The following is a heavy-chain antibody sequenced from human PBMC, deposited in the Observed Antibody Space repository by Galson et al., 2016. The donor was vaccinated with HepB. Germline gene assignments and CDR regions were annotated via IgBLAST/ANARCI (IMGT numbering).Heavy chain of an antibody. D-gene: IGHD6-19*01. CDR1: AYSFTSYW. V-gene: IGHV5-51*01. Sequence: QSGAEVKKLGESLRISCKGSAYSFTSYWIGWVRQMPGKGLEWMAMIYPGDSDTRYSPSFQGQVTISADKSISTAYLQWSSLKASDTAMYYCARRGIAVAGRGGIDYWGQGTLVTVSS. J-gene: IGHJ4*02. CDR2: IYPGDSDT. CDR3: ARRGIAVAGRGGIDY.